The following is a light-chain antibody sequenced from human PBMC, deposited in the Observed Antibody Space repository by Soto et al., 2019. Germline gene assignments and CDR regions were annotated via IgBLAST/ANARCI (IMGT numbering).Light chain of an antibody. Sequence: QSVLTQPPSVSGAPGQRVTISCTWSSSNIGAGYYVHWYQQLPGTAPKLLIYGNSNRPSGVPDRFSGSKSGTSASLAITGLQAEDEADYYCQSYDSSLSGSVFGGGTKLTVL. CDR1: SSNIGAGYY. CDR2: GNS. V-gene: IGLV1-40*01. CDR3: QSYDSSLSGSV. J-gene: IGLJ3*02.